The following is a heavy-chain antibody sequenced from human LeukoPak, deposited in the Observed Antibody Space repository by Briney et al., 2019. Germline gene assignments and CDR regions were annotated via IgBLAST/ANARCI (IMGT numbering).Heavy chain of an antibody. J-gene: IGHJ4*02. CDR1: GSTFTNFW. D-gene: IGHD1-26*01. CDR3: ARLADTTY. CDR2: IYPGDSDT. V-gene: IGHV5-51*01. Sequence: HGESLQISCEGSGSTFTNFWIAGGRQLPGKGLGWMGSIYPGDSDTRYRPSFQGLVTISADKSIATAYLQRSSLKASDTAVYFCARLADTTYWGQGTLVTVSS.